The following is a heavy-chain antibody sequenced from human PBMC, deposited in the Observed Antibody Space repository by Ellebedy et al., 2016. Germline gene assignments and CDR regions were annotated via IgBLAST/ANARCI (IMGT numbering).Heavy chain of an antibody. CDR3: ARDGSEWSRDV. V-gene: IGHV3-21*01. Sequence: GGSLRLSXAASGFIFNVAGMTWVRQAPGKGLEWVATIVFSGTAAYYSDSVKGRFIISRDNVKNLVFLQMNSLRVEDTGVYYCARDGSEWSRDVWGQGTLVTVSS. J-gene: IGHJ4*02. CDR1: GFIFNVAG. D-gene: IGHD3-3*01. CDR2: IVFSGTAA.